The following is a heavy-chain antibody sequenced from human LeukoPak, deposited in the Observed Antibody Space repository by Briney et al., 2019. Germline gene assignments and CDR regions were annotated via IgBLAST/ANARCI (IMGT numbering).Heavy chain of an antibody. CDR2: IHYTESI. J-gene: IGHJ4*02. CDR1: GDSISAYY. V-gene: IGHV4-59*08. Sequence: SETLSLTCTVSGDSISAYYWSWVRQPPGKGLELIAYIHYTESINYNPSLKSRVTISMDTSKSQFSLHVNSVTAADTAVYYCAKYGGSPANYFDYWGRGTLVTVSS. CDR3: AKYGGSPANYFDY. D-gene: IGHD1-26*01.